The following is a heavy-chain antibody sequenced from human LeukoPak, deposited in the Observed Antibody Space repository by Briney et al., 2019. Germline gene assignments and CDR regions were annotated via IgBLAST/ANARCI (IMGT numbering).Heavy chain of an antibody. CDR3: ARDFGGFDY. CDR1: GFTFSSYE. D-gene: IGHD3-16*01. V-gene: IGHV3-48*03. J-gene: IGHJ4*02. Sequence: PGGSLRLSCAASGFTFSSYEMHWVRQAPGKGLEWVSYISSGGSTIYYADSVKGRFTISRDNAKNSLHLQMNSLRAEDTAVYYCARDFGGFDYWGQGTLVTVSS. CDR2: ISSGGSTI.